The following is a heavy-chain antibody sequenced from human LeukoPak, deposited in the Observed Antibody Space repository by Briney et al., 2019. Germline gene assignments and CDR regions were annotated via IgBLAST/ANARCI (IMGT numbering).Heavy chain of an antibody. J-gene: IGHJ4*02. D-gene: IGHD2-15*01. CDR1: GGSISSGGYY. V-gene: IGHV4-31*03. Sequence: SQTLSLTCTVSGGSISSGGYYWGWIRQHPGKGLEWIGYIYYSGSTYYNPSLKSRVTISVDTSKNQFSLKLSSVTAADTAVYYCARDLILGYCSGGSCPPVWGQGTLVTVSS. CDR2: IYYSGST. CDR3: ARDLILGYCSGGSCPPV.